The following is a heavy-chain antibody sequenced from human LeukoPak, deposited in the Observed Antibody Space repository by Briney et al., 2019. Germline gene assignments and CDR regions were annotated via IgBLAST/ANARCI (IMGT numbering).Heavy chain of an antibody. Sequence: ASVKVSCKASGYTFTGYYMHWVRQAPGQGLEWMGWINPNSGGTNYAQKFQGRVTVTRDTSISTAYMELSRLRSDDTAVYYCARAVVVVATPDPVDAFDIWGQGTMVTVSS. CDR1: GYTFTGYY. J-gene: IGHJ3*02. D-gene: IGHD2-15*01. V-gene: IGHV1-2*02. CDR2: INPNSGGT. CDR3: ARAVVVVATPDPVDAFDI.